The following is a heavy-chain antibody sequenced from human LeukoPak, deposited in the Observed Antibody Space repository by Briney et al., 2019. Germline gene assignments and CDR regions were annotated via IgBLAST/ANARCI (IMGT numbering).Heavy chain of an antibody. J-gene: IGHJ4*02. CDR2: IYSSGST. V-gene: IGHV4-59*01. CDR3: ARAPNIAGANQYFDY. Sequence: SETLSLTCSVSDGSINSYYWSWIRQPPGKGLEWIGYIYSSGSTNYNPSLKSRVTISVDTSKNQFSLKLSSVTAADTAVYYCARAPNIAGANQYFDYWGQGTLVTVSS. CDR1: DGSINSYY. D-gene: IGHD1-26*01.